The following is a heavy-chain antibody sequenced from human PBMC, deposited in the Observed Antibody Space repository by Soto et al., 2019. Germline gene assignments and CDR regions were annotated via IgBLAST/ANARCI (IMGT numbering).Heavy chain of an antibody. D-gene: IGHD3-10*01. J-gene: IGHJ4*02. CDR3: ARLNSRVWFGELQQYYFDY. CDR1: GGSISSGDYY. V-gene: IGHV4-61*08. CDR2: IYYSGST. Sequence: SETLSLTCTVSGGSISSGDYYWSWIRQPPGKGLEWIGYIYYSGSTNYNPSLKSRVTISVDTSKNQFSLKLSSVTAADTAVYYCARLNSRVWFGELQQYYFDYWGQGTLVTVSS.